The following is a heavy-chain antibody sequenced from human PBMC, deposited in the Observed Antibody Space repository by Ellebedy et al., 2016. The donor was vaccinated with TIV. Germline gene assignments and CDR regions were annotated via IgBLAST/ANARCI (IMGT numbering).Heavy chain of an antibody. V-gene: IGHV1-8*01. CDR3: AREEYSSSSGFDAFDI. D-gene: IGHD6-6*01. Sequence: AASVKVSCKASGYTFTSYDINWVRQATGQGLEWMGWMNPNSGNTGYAQKFQGRVTMTRNTSISTAYMELSSLRSEDTAVYYCAREEYSSSSGFDAFDIWGQGTMVTVSS. CDR2: MNPNSGNT. CDR1: GYTFTSYD. J-gene: IGHJ3*02.